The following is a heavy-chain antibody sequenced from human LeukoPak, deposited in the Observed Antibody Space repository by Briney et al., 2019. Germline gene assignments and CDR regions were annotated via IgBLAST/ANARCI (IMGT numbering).Heavy chain of an antibody. Sequence: GGSLRLSCAASGFTFSDFYMSWIRQAPGKGLEWVSFISTSGSSIHYADSVKGRFTISRDNAKNSLYLQMDSLRVEDTAVYYCTRDTVAGQIYFDHWGQGTLVTVSS. CDR1: GFTFSDFY. V-gene: IGHV3-11*01. CDR2: ISTSGSSI. D-gene: IGHD6-19*01. CDR3: TRDTVAGQIYFDH. J-gene: IGHJ4*02.